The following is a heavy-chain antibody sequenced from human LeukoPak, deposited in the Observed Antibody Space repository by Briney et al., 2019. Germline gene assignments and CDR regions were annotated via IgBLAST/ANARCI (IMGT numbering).Heavy chain of an antibody. Sequence: SGTLSLTCGVSGGSVTSTNWWTWVRQPPGKGLEWIGEVHLDWRTNYNPSLKSRLTMSVDLSENHISLKLTSVTAADTAVYYCAREGGFYLPLDYSGQGTLVTVSS. CDR3: AREGGFYLPLDY. V-gene: IGHV4-4*02. CDR2: VHLDWRT. J-gene: IGHJ4*02. CDR1: GGSVTSTNW. D-gene: IGHD3-3*01.